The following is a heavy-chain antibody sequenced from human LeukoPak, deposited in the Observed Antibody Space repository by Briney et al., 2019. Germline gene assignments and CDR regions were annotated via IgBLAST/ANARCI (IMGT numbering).Heavy chain of an antibody. CDR1: GFTFNSYS. V-gene: IGHV3-48*01. CDR2: ISTSSSTI. D-gene: IGHD6-19*01. Sequence: GSLRLSCAASGFTFNSYSMNWVRQAPGKGLEWVSYISTSSSTIYYADSVKGRFTISRDSAKNSLYLQVNSLRAEDTAVYYCAREEIAVAGLDYWGQGTLVTVSS. J-gene: IGHJ4*02. CDR3: AREEIAVAGLDY.